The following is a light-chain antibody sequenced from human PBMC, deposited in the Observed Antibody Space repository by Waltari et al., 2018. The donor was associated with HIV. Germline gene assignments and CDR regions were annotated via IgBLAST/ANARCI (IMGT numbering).Light chain of an antibody. V-gene: IGKV1-33*01. CDR3: QHYDNFLHT. CDR2: DAT. Sequence: DIQMTQSPSSLSGSVGERVTITCQASQDINNYLNWYQQKAGRTPKLLIYDATNLEIGVPSRFSGSGSGTDFTLTISNLQPEDIATYYCQHYDNFLHTFGQGTKLEIK. CDR1: QDINNY. J-gene: IGKJ2*01.